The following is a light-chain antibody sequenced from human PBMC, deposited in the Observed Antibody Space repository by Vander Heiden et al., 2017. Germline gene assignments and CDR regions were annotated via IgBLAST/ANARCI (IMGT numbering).Light chain of an antibody. CDR1: SSNIGTNYD. V-gene: IGLV1-40*01. CDR3: QSYDSSLSAVV. J-gene: IGLJ2*01. CDR2: GNS. Sequence: QSVLTQPPSVSGAPGQRVTISCTGSSSNIGTNYDIHWYQQLPGSAPKLLMYGNSSRPSGVPDRFSGSKSGTSASLAITGLQAEDEADYYCQSYDSSLSAVVFGGGTKLTVL.